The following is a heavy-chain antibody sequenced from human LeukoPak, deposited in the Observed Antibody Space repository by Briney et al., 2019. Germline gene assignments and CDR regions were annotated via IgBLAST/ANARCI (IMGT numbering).Heavy chain of an antibody. CDR2: FDPEDGET. Sequence: GASVKVSCTVSGYTLTELSMHWVRQAPGKGLEWMGGFDPEDGETIYAQKFQGRVTMTADESTSTAYMELSSLRSEDTAVYYCARLNFDCSSTSCYSYYYYGMDVWGQGTTVTVSS. CDR1: GYTLTELS. D-gene: IGHD2-2*01. CDR3: ARLNFDCSSTSCYSYYYYGMDV. J-gene: IGHJ6*02. V-gene: IGHV1-24*01.